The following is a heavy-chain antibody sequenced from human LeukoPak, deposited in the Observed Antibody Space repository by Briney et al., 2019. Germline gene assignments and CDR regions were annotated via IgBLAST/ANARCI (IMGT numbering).Heavy chain of an antibody. D-gene: IGHD3-9*01. Sequence: SETVPLTCAVSGYFISSGYYWGWIRQPPGKGLEWIGSIYHSGSTYYNPSLKSRVTISVDTSKNQFSLKLSSVTAADTAVYYCARDYYDILTGYSNRAFDIWGQGTMVTVSS. V-gene: IGHV4-38-2*02. J-gene: IGHJ3*02. CDR3: ARDYYDILTGYSNRAFDI. CDR1: GYFISSGYY. CDR2: IYHSGST.